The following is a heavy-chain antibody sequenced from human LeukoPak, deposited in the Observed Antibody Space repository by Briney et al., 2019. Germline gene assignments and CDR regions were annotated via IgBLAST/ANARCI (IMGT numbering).Heavy chain of an antibody. V-gene: IGHV3-48*01. J-gene: IGHJ1*01. D-gene: IGHD6-19*01. CDR2: ISARSTII. CDR3: ARDFAAYGSGIFQH. Sequence: GGSLRLSCAASGFVFNTESMNWVRQAPGKGLEWVAHISARSTIIYYADSVKGRFTISRDNSKNTLYLQMNSLRAEDTAAYYCARDFAAYGSGIFQHWGQGTLVTVSS. CDR1: GFVFNTES.